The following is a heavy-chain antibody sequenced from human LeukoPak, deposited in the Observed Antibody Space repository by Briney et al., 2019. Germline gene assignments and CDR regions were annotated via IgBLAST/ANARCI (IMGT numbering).Heavy chain of an antibody. V-gene: IGHV4-4*02. J-gene: IGHJ4*02. CDR2: IYHSGST. CDR3: ASDIRGYSYGY. CDR1: GGSISSSNW. D-gene: IGHD5-18*01. Sequence: SGTLSLTCAVPGGSISSSNWWSWVRQPPGKGLEWIGEIYHSGSTNCNPSLKSRVTISVDKSKNQFSLKLSSVTAADTAVYYCASDIRGYSYGYWGQGTLVTVSS.